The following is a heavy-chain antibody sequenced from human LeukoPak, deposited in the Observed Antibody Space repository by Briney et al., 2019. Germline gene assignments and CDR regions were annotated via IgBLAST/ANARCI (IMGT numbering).Heavy chain of an antibody. CDR1: GFTFSSYA. D-gene: IGHD6-6*01. CDR2: ISGIGTTI. Sequence: GGSLRLSCSASGFTFSSYAMHWVRQAPGKGLECILYISGIGTTIYYTGSVKGRFTISRDNAKNSLYLQMNSLRAEDTAVYYCVRDGIESSAFDIWGQGTMVTVSS. CDR3: VRDGIESSAFDI. V-gene: IGHV3-48*01. J-gene: IGHJ3*02.